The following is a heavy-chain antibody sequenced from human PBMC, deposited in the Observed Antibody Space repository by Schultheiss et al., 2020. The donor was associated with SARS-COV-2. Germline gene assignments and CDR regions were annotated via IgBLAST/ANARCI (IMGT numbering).Heavy chain of an antibody. J-gene: IGHJ5*02. CDR3: ARGSYSGYDFWFDP. D-gene: IGHD5-12*01. CDR1: GGSISNNY. Sequence: SETLSLTCTVSGGSISNNYWSWIRQPPGKGLEWIGYIYYSGSTNYNPSLKSRVTISVDTSKNQFSLKLSSVTAADTAVYYCARGSYSGYDFWFDPWGQGTLVTVSS. V-gene: IGHV4-59*12. CDR2: IYYSGST.